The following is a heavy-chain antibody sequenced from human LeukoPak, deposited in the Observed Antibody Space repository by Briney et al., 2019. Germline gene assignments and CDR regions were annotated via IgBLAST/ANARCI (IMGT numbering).Heavy chain of an antibody. V-gene: IGHV3-23*01. Sequence: QPGGSLRLSCAGSGFTLSSYAMSWVSQAPGKGLEWVSAISGSGDTTYYADSVKGRFTISRDSSRNTLYLHMNSLRAEDTAVYYCAKDRVIATGIGEFDYWGQGTLVTVSS. CDR1: GFTLSSYA. CDR2: ISGSGDTT. D-gene: IGHD6-13*01. CDR3: AKDRVIATGIGEFDY. J-gene: IGHJ4*02.